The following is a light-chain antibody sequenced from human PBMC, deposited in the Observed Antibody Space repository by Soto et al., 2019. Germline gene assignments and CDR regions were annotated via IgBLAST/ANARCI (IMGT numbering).Light chain of an antibody. CDR3: QQRDNWPLS. Sequence: EIVLTQSPATLSLSPGERATLSCRASQSVGGYMTWYQQKPGQAPRLLIYDASKRATGIPARFSGSVSGTDFTRTISRLEPEDSAVYFCQQRDNWPLSFGGGTKVEIK. J-gene: IGKJ4*01. CDR1: QSVGGY. V-gene: IGKV3-11*01. CDR2: DAS.